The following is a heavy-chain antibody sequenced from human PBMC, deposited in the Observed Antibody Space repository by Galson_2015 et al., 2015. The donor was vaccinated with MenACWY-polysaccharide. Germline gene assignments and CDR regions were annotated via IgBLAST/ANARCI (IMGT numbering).Heavy chain of an antibody. V-gene: IGHV3-7*01. CDR3: ARGHYGMDV. J-gene: IGHJ6*02. CDR2: IKKDGGEK. CDR1: GFTFSNYW. Sequence: SLRLSCAASGFTFSNYWMTWVRQAPGKGLEWVANIKKDGGEKYYVDSVKGRFTISRDNALYLQMNSLRAEDTAGYFCARGHYGMDVWGQGTTFAVSS.